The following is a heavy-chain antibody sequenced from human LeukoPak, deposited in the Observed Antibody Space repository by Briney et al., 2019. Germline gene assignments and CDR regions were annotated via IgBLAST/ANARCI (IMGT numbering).Heavy chain of an antibody. D-gene: IGHD3-22*01. CDR3: ARHMDKSLVYYWGWDY. V-gene: IGHV4-4*07. CDR1: GDYISGYY. J-gene: IGHJ4*02. Sequence: PSETLSLTCVVSGDYISGYYWNWIRQPAGKGLEWIGRIYTSGSTNYNPSLKSRVTMSVDTSKNQFSLKLTSLTAADTAVYYCARHMDKSLVYYWGWDYWGQGTLVTVSS. CDR2: IYTSGST.